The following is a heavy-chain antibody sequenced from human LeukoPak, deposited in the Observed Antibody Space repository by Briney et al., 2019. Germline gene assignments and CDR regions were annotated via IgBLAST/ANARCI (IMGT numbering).Heavy chain of an antibody. CDR1: GCSISSYY. Sequence: PSETLSLTCTVSGCSISSYYWSWIRQPPGKGLEWIGYIYTSGSTNYNPSLKSRVTISVDTSKNQFSLKLSSVTAADTAVYYCARGDIVATSYYYYYMDVWGKGTTVTVSS. CDR3: ARGDIVATSYYYYYMDV. V-gene: IGHV4-4*09. D-gene: IGHD5-12*01. J-gene: IGHJ6*03. CDR2: IYTSGST.